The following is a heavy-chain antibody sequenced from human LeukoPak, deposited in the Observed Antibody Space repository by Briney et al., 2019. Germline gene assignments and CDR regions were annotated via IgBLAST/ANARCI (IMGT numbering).Heavy chain of an antibody. V-gene: IGHV4-39*02. CDR2: IYYSGST. CDR3: AREGLYLSGWYEDY. D-gene: IGHD6-19*01. J-gene: IGHJ4*02. CDR1: GGSISSSSYY. Sequence: SSETLSLTCTVSGGSISSSSYYWGWIRQPPGKGLEWIGSIYYSGSTYYNPSLKSRVTISVDTSKNQFSLKLSSVTAADTAVYYCAREGLYLSGWYEDYWGQGTLVTVSS.